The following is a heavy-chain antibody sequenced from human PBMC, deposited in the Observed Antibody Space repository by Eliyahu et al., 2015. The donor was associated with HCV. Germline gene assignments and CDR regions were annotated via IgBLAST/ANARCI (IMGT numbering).Heavy chain of an antibody. CDR3: ASGGGGIAVAGTGGWFDP. CDR1: GGSITTYY. D-gene: IGHD6-19*01. Sequence: QVRLQESGPGLVKPSETLSLTCTVSGGSITTYYWSWIRQPPGKGLEWIGYXHYSGSTNYNPSLKSRVTISLDTSKNQFSLNLTSXTAADTAVYYCASGGGGIAVAGTGGWFDPWGQGTLVTVSS. CDR2: XHYSGST. V-gene: IGHV4-59*01. J-gene: IGHJ5*02.